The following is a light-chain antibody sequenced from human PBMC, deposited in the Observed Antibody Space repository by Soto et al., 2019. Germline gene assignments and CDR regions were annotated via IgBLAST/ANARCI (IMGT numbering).Light chain of an antibody. Sequence: DIPMTQSPSTLSASVGDRVTIACRASQSISSWLAWYQQKPGKAPKLLIYDASSLESGVPSRFSGSGSGTEFTLTISSLQPDDFVTYYCQQYKSYPYTFGQGTKLDIK. J-gene: IGKJ2*01. CDR2: DAS. CDR1: QSISSW. CDR3: QQYKSYPYT. V-gene: IGKV1-5*01.